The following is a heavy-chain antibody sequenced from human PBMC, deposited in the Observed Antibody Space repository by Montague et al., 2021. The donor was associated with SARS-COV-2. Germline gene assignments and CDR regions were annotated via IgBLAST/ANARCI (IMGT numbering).Heavy chain of an antibody. D-gene: IGHD1-26*01. CDR3: ARGPQWGLRLGLD. V-gene: IGHV3-30-3*01. CDR1: GFTFSSYA. Sequence: SLRLSCAASGFTFSSYAMHWVRQAPGKGLEWVAVISYDGSNKYYADSVKGRFTISRDNSKNTLYLQMNSLRAEDTAVYYCARGPQWGLRLGLDWGQGTLVTVSS. J-gene: IGHJ4*02. CDR2: ISYDGSNK.